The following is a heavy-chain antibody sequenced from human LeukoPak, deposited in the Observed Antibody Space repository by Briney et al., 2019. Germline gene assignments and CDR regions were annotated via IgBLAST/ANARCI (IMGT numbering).Heavy chain of an antibody. CDR2: ISSSGSTI. CDR3: VRDYRACFDY. Sequence: GGSLRLSCAASEFTFSDYYKSWIRQAPGKGLEWVSYISSSGSTIYYADSVKGRFTISRDNAKNSLYLQMNSLRAEDTAVYYCVRDYRACFDYWGQGTLVTVSS. D-gene: IGHD3-16*02. CDR1: EFTFSDYY. J-gene: IGHJ4*02. V-gene: IGHV3-11*01.